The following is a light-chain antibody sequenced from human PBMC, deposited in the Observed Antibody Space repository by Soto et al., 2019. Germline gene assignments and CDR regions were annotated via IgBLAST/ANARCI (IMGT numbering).Light chain of an antibody. Sequence: QSVLTQPPSASGTPGQRVTISCSGSSSNIGSNTVNWYQQLPGTAPKLLIYSNNQRPSGVPDRFSGSKSGTSASLAISGLQSEDEADYYCSSYRSVNSVVFGGGTKLTVL. CDR2: SNN. V-gene: IGLV1-44*01. CDR1: SSNIGSNT. CDR3: SSYRSVNSVV. J-gene: IGLJ2*01.